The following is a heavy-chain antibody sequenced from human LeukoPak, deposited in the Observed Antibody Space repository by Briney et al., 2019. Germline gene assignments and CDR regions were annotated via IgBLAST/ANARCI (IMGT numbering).Heavy chain of an antibody. CDR2: IFYSGST. CDR3: ARGDGFFDY. D-gene: IGHD5-24*01. V-gene: IGHV4-59*01. Sequence: SVTLSLTCTVSGGSISHFYWSWIRQPPGEGLEWIGYIFYSGSTDYNPSLKSRVTISVDTSKNQFSLNLNSVTAADTAVYYCARGDGFFDYWGQGTLVTVSS. CDR1: GGSISHFY. J-gene: IGHJ4*02.